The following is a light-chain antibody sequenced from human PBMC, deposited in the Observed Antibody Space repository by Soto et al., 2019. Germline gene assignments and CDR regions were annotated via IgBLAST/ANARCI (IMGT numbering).Light chain of an antibody. CDR2: EVD. CDR3: SSSAGRDILL. Sequence: QSALTQPPSASGSPGQSVTVSCTGTSTDVGGYNSVSWYQQHPGKAPKLIIYEVDKRPSGVPDRFSGSKSGNPASLPVFGLQDDDEADYFCSSSAGRDILLFGGGTKLPVL. J-gene: IGLJ2*01. V-gene: IGLV2-8*01. CDR1: STDVGGYNS.